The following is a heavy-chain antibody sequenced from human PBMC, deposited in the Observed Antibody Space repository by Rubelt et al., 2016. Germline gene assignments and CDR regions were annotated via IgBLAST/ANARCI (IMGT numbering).Heavy chain of an antibody. V-gene: IGHV4-34*01. CDR1: GGSFSGHH. CDR2: IYYSGST. D-gene: IGHD6-19*01. CDR3: ARAGSSGPPPL. Sequence: QVHLPQWGAGLLKPSETLSLTCAVYGGSFSGHHWSWIRQSPGKGLEWIGSIYYSGSTYYNPSLKSRVSMSIDTSKNYFSLKLSSVTAADTGVYFCARAGSSGPPPLWGPGTLVTVSS. J-gene: IGHJ4*02.